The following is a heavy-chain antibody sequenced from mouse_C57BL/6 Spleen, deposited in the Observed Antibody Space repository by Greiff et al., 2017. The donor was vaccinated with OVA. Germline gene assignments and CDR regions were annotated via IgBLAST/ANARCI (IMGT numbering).Heavy chain of an antibody. V-gene: IGHV3-6*01. CDR3: ARGGAYYSTQFDY. Sequence: EVHLVESGPGLVKPSQSLSLTCSVTGYSITSGYYWNWIRQFPGNKLEWMGYISYDGSNHYNPSLKNRISITRDTSKNQFFLKLNSVTTEDTATYYCARGGAYYSTQFDYWGQGTTLTVSS. CDR1: GYSITSGYY. J-gene: IGHJ2*01. D-gene: IGHD2-5*01. CDR2: ISYDGSN.